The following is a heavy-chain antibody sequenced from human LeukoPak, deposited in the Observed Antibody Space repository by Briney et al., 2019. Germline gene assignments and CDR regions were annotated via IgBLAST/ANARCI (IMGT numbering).Heavy chain of an antibody. CDR2: ISYDGSNK. V-gene: IGHV3-30*18. CDR3: AKNELLWFGEFDAFDI. Sequence: SGGSLRLSCAASGFTFSSYGMHWVRQAPGKGLDWVAVISYDGSNKYYVDSVKGRFTISRDNSKNMLYLQTNSLRAEDTAVYYCAKNELLWFGEFDAFDIWGQGTLATVSS. CDR1: GFTFSSYG. D-gene: IGHD3-10*01. J-gene: IGHJ3*02.